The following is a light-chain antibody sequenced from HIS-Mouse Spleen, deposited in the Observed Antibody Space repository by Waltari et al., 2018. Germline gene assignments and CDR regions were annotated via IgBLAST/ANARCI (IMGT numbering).Light chain of an antibody. CDR1: SSNIGSNY. J-gene: IGLJ3*02. V-gene: IGLV1-47*01. CDR2: RNN. CDR3: AAWDDSLSGPV. Sequence: QSVLTQPPSASGTPGQRVTISCSGSSSNIGSNYVSWYQQLPGTAPKLLIYRNNQRPSGVPDRFSGSKSGTSASLAISGLRSEDEADYYCAAWDDSLSGPVFGGETKLTVL.